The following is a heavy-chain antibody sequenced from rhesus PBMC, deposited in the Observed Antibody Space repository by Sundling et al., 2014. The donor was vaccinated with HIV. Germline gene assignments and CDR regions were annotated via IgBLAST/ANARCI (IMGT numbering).Heavy chain of an antibody. Sequence: QIQLQESGPGLVKPSETLSLSCTISGASISNYWWSWIRQPPGKGLEWVGEIKGDTGSTNHNPFLKSRVTISRDTSKNQFSLKVTSVTAADTAVYYCAREGLELWIDYWGQGVLGHRLL. V-gene: IGHV4-80*01. D-gene: IGHD1-1*01. J-gene: IGHJ4*01. CDR3: AREGLELWIDY. CDR1: GASISNYW. CDR2: IKGDTGST.